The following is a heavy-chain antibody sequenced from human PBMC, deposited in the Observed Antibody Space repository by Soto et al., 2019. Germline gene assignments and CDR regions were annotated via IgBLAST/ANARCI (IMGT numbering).Heavy chain of an antibody. CDR1: GGSISSYY. CDR3: ASFPGRVDY. V-gene: IGHV4-59*01. J-gene: IGHJ4*02. Sequence: SETLSLTCTVSGGSISSYYWSWIRQPPGKGLEWIGYIYYSGSTNYNPSLKSRVTISVDTSKNQFSLKLSSVTAADTAVYYCASFPGRVDYWGQGALVTVSS. CDR2: IYYSGST.